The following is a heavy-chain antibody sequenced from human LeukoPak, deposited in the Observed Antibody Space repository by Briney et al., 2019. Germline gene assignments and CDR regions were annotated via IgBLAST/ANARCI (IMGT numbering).Heavy chain of an antibody. CDR3: VSGNNCNY. CDR1: GFTFSSYN. J-gene: IGHJ4*02. CDR2: ISSSNSTI. V-gene: IGHV3-48*01. Sequence: GGSLRLSCAASGFTFSSYNMNWVRQAPGKGLECVSYISSSNSTIYYADSVKGRFTISRDNAKNSLYLQMNSLRAEDTAVYYCVSGNNCNYWGQGTLVTVSS. D-gene: IGHD1-20*01.